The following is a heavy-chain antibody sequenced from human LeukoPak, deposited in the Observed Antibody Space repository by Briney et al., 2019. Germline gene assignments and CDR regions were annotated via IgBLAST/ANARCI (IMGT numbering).Heavy chain of an antibody. D-gene: IGHD2-2*02. CDR2: ISAYNGNT. CDR3: ARDRATGPATAILDYYGMDV. J-gene: IGHJ6*04. CDR1: GYTFTSYG. V-gene: IGHV1-18*04. Sequence: ASVKVSCKASGYTFTSYGISWVRQAPGQGLEWMGWISAYNGNTNYAQKLQGRVTMTTDTSTSTAYMELRSLRSDDTAVYYCARDRATGPATAILDYYGMDVWGKGTTVTASS.